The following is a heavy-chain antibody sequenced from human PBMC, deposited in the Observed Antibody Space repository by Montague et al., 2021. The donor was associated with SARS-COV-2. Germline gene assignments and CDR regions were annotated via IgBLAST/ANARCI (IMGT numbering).Heavy chain of an antibody. CDR3: AKHGPYTFDY. CDR2: IVPDGSHT. Sequence: SLRLSCAASGFTFSSYWTGWVRQAPGKGLEWVANIVPDGSHTLYVGPGEGRFTISRDNAKNSLYLQMNNLRAEDTAVYYCAKHGPYTFDYWGQGTLVIVSS. V-gene: IGHV3-7*01. CDR1: GFTFSSYW. J-gene: IGHJ4*02. D-gene: IGHD2-2*02.